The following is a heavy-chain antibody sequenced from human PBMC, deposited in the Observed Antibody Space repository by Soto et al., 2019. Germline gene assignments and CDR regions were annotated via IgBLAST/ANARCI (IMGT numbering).Heavy chain of an antibody. V-gene: IGHV1-69*13. CDR3: ARDQRLRSYYYYGMDV. CDR2: IIPIFGTA. CDR1: GGTFSSYA. D-gene: IGHD5-12*01. Sequence: SVKVSCKASGGTFSSYAISWVRQAPGQGLEWMGGIIPIFGTANYAQKFQGGVTITADESTSTAYMELSSLRSEDTAVYYCARDQRLRSYYYYGMDVWGQGTTVTVSS. J-gene: IGHJ6*02.